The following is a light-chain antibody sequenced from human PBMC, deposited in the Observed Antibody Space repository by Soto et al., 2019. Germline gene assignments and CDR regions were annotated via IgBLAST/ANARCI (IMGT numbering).Light chain of an antibody. CDR1: SGHSSYI. CDR2: LEGSGSY. J-gene: IGLJ2*01. Sequence: QAVVTQSSSASASLGSSVKLTCTLSSGHSSYIIAWHQQQPGKAPRYLMKLEGSGSYNKGSGVPDRFSGSSSGADRYLTSSNLQSEYEAEYYCETWDSYTRVFGGGTKLTVL. V-gene: IGLV4-60*03. CDR3: ETWDSYTRV.